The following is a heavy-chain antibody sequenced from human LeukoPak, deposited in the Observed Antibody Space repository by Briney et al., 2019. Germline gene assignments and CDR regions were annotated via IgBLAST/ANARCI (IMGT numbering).Heavy chain of an antibody. CDR3: AKTWSGTFHI. D-gene: IGHD2-15*01. Sequence: TSETLSLTCTVSGGSINSGTDYWSWIRQPAGTALEWIGHTFSSGATNYNPSLKSRVTISVDTSKNQFSLSLTSVTAADMAIYYCAKTWSGTFHIWAQGTMVTVSS. CDR1: GGSINSGTDY. V-gene: IGHV4-61*09. CDR2: TFSSGAT. J-gene: IGHJ3*02.